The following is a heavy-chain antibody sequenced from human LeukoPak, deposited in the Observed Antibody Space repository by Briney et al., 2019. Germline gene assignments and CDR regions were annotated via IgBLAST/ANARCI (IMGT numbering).Heavy chain of an antibody. V-gene: IGHV4-59*08. D-gene: IGHD5-12*01. J-gene: IGHJ6*02. Sequence: LETLSLSCTVSGGSISSYYWSWLRQPPGKGLEWVGYIYHSGNTKYNPSLKSRGTVSLDMSKTQFSLKLTSVAAADTAVYYCARHGGYGSYYYYYGMDVWGQGTTATVSS. CDR3: ARHGGYGSYYYYYGMDV. CDR2: IYHSGNT. CDR1: GGSISSYY.